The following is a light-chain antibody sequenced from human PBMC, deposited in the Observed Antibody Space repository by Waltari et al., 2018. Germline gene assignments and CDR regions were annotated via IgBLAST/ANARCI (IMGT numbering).Light chain of an antibody. Sequence: QSALTQPASVSGSPAQSITISCTGTSSDVGGYNYVSWYQQHPGKAPKLMSYDVSNRPSGVSNRLSVARSGDAAALLISGLQAEDDADYYCSSYTSTSTLVFGGGTKLTVL. CDR1: SSDVGGYNY. CDR2: DVS. V-gene: IGLV2-14*03. CDR3: SSYTSTSTLV. J-gene: IGLJ2*01.